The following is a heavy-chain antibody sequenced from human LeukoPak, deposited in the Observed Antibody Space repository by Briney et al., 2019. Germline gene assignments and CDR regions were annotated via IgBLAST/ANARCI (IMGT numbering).Heavy chain of an antibody. Sequence: SQTLSLTCTVSGGSISSGSYYWSWIRQPAGKGLEWIGRIYTSGSTNYNPSLKSRVTISVDTSKNQFSLKLSSVTAADTAVYYCAREEYYYDSSGYPDYWGQGTLVTVSS. D-gene: IGHD3-22*01. CDR3: AREEYYYDSSGYPDY. V-gene: IGHV4-61*02. J-gene: IGHJ4*02. CDR1: GGSISSGSYY. CDR2: IYTSGST.